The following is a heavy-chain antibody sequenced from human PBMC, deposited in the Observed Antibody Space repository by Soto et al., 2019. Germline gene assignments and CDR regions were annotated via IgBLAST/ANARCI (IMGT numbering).Heavy chain of an antibody. V-gene: IGHV3-11*06. J-gene: IGHJ5*02. CDR3: VRGGGGGLFDP. D-gene: IGHD2-15*01. CDR1: GFTFGDSY. CDR2: ISPGSRYP. Sequence: GSLRLACAVPGFTFGDSYMSWIRQAPGKGLEWLSYISPGSRYPAYADSVKGRFTISRDNAKRSLYLQMMSLTAEDTAIYYCVRGGGGGLFDPWGQGTMVTVYS.